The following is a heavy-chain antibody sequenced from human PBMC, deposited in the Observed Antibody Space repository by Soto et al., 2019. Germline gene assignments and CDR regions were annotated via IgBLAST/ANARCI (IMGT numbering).Heavy chain of an antibody. Sequence: QVQLVESGGGVVQPGRSLRLSCAASGFTFSSYAMHWVRQAPGKGLEWVAVISYDGSNKYYADSVKGRFTISRDNSKNTLYLQMNSLRAEETAVYYCARDPPIVVVVAATPSFDYWGQGTLVTVSS. V-gene: IGHV3-30-3*01. D-gene: IGHD2-15*01. J-gene: IGHJ4*02. CDR2: ISYDGSNK. CDR3: ARDPPIVVVVAATPSFDY. CDR1: GFTFSSYA.